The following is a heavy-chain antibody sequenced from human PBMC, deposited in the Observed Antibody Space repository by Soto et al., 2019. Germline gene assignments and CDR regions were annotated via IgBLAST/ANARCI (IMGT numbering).Heavy chain of an antibody. D-gene: IGHD6-13*01. V-gene: IGHV3-30*18. Sequence: LRLSCAASGFTFSSYGMHWVRQAPGKGLEWVAVISYDGSNKYYADSVKGRFTISRDNSKNTLYLQMNSLRAEDTAVYYCANSHHRPAAGPPFDYWGQGTLVTVSS. CDR3: ANSHHRPAAGPPFDY. J-gene: IGHJ4*02. CDR2: ISYDGSNK. CDR1: GFTFSSYG.